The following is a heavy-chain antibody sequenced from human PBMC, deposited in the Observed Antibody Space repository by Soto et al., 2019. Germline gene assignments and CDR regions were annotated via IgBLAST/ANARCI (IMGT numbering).Heavy chain of an antibody. CDR2: ISSSGYI. Sequence: PGGSLRLSCAASGFNFNSYTINWVRQAPGKRLEWLSSISSSGYIFSTESVRGRFTISRDNAKNSVYLQINSLRAADTAVYFCARDCSGGSCYPGMDVWGQGTTVTGSS. CDR3: ARDCSGGSCYPGMDV. D-gene: IGHD2-15*01. V-gene: IGHV3-21*01. J-gene: IGHJ6*02. CDR1: GFNFNSYT.